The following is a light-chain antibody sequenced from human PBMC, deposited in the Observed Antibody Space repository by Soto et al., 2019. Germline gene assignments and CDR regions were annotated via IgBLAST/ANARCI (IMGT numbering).Light chain of an antibody. CDR1: QSVLYSSNNKNY. CDR3: HQYFSSPFT. V-gene: IGKV4-1*01. CDR2: WAS. Sequence: DIVMTQSPDSLAVSLGERATINCKSSQSVLYSSNNKNYLAWYQQKPGHPPKLLIYWASTRESGVPDRFSGSGSGTDFTLTISSLQAEDVAVYYCHQYFSSPFTFGPGTKVAIK. J-gene: IGKJ3*01.